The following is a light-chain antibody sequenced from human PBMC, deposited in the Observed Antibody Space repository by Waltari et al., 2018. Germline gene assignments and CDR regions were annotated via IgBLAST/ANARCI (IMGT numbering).Light chain of an antibody. V-gene: IGKV2-28*01. CDR1: QSLLHSNGYKY. CDR3: MQALQFPLT. CDR2: LGS. Sequence: DIVMTQSPLSLPVTPGEPASISCRSSQSLLHSNGYKYLNWYLQKPGQSPHLLIYLGSNRASGVPDRFSGSGSGTDFTLKISRVEAEDVGVYYCMQALQFPLTFGGGTKVEIK. J-gene: IGKJ4*01.